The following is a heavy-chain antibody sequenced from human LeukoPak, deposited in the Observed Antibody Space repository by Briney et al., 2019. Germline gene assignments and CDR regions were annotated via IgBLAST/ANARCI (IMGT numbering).Heavy chain of an antibody. J-gene: IGHJ5*02. CDR1: GYTFTSYD. CDR2: MNPNRGNT. D-gene: IGHD6-13*01. V-gene: IGHV1-8*01. Sequence: ASVKVSCKASGYTFTSYDINWVRQATGQGLEWMGWMNPNRGNTGYAQKFQGRVTMTRNTSISTAYMELSSLRSEDTAVYYCARVARYSSSWYWFDPWGQGTLVTVSS. CDR3: ARVARYSSSWYWFDP.